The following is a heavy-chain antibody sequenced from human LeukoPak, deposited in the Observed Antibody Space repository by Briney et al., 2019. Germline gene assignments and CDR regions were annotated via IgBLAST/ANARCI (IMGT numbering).Heavy chain of an antibody. Sequence: SVKVSCKASGYTFTSYGISWVRQAPGQGLEWMGGIIPIFGTANYAQKFQSRVTITADKSTSTAYMELSSLRSEDTAVYYCARVPPESYDSSGYYYFFDYWGQGTLVTVSS. V-gene: IGHV1-69*06. CDR2: IIPIFGTA. J-gene: IGHJ4*02. CDR3: ARVPPESYDSSGYYYFFDY. CDR1: GYTFTSYG. D-gene: IGHD3-22*01.